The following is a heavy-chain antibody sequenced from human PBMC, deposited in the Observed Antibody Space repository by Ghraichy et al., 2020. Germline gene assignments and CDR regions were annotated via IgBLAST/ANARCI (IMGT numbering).Heavy chain of an antibody. CDR3: TKNQPLTGDFDD. D-gene: IGHD7-27*01. Sequence: ASVKVSCMASGYTFTTFDINWVRQAAGQGLEWLGWMSPDSGNTGYAQSFQGRLTMTRDTSINTAYMELSGLSSEDTGIYYCTKNQPLTGDFDDWGQGTLVTVSS. V-gene: IGHV1-8*02. CDR1: GYTFTTFD. CDR2: MSPDSGNT. J-gene: IGHJ4*02.